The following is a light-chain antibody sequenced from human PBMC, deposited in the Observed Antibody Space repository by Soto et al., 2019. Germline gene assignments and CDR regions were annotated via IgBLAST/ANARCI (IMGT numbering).Light chain of an antibody. CDR1: SSDVGGYNY. J-gene: IGLJ2*01. CDR2: DVS. CDR3: SSYTTSGSLV. V-gene: IGLV2-14*01. Sequence: QSALTQPASVSGSPGQSITISCTGTSSDVGGYNYVSWCQQHPGKAPKLMIYDVSNRPSGVSNRFSGSKSGNTASLTISGLQAEDEADYYCSSYTTSGSLVFGGGTKVTVL.